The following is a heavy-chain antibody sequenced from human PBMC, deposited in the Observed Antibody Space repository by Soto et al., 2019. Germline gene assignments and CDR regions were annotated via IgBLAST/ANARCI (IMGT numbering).Heavy chain of an antibody. V-gene: IGHV5-51*01. CDR2: IYPGDSDT. J-gene: IGHJ6*02. D-gene: IGHD6-13*01. CDR3: AREIAAAGIYDYGMDV. CDR1: GYSFTSYW. Sequence: GESLKISCKGAGYSFTSYWIGWVRQMPGKGLEWMGIIYPGDSDTRYSPSFQGQVTISADKSISTAYLQWSSLKASDTAMYYCAREIAAAGIYDYGMDVWGQGTTVTVFS.